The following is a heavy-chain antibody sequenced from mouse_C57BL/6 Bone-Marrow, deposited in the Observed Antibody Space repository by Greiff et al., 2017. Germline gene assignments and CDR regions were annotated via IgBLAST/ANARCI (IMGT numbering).Heavy chain of an antibody. D-gene: IGHD2-3*01. CDR2: MYPGSGNT. J-gene: IGHJ4*01. CDR3: ARESRWLLRLYYAMDY. V-gene: IGHV1-76*01. CDR1: GYTFTDYY. Sequence: VHLVESGAELVRPGASVKLSCKASGYTFTDYYINWVKQRPGQGLEWIARMYPGSGNTYYNEKFKGKATLTAEKSSSTAYMQLSSLTSEDSAVYFCARESRWLLRLYYAMDYWGQGTSVTVSS.